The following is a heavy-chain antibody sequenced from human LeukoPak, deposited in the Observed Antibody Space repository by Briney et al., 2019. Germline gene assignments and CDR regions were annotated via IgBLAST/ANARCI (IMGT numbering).Heavy chain of an antibody. J-gene: IGHJ3*02. V-gene: IGHV3-11*01. CDR2: ISSSGSTI. CDR1: GFTFSDYY. CDR3: ARARNYYDSSDYYYEGDAFDI. Sequence: GGSLRLSCAASGFTFSDYYMSWIRQAPGKGLEWVSYISSSGSTIYYADSVKGRFTISRDNAKNSLYLQMNSLRAEDTAVYYCARARNYYDSSDYYYEGDAFDIWGQGTMVTVSS. D-gene: IGHD3-22*01.